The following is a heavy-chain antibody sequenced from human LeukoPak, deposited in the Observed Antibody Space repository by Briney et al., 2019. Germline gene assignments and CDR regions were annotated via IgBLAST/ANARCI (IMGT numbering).Heavy chain of an antibody. V-gene: IGHV4-61*02. CDR1: GGFISSGSYY. CDR3: ARGEGYYGSGSYYSHGPLDP. D-gene: IGHD3-10*01. Sequence: SGTLSLTCAVSGGFISSGSYYWSWIRQPAGKGLEWIGRIYTSGSTNYNPSLKSRVTISLDTSKNQFSLKLSSVTAADTAVYYCARGEGYYGSGSYYSHGPLDPWGQGTLVTVSS. J-gene: IGHJ5*02. CDR2: IYTSGST.